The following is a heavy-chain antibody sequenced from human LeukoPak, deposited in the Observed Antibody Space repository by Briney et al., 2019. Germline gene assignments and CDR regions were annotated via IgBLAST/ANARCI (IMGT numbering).Heavy chain of an antibody. CDR1: GFAFSSYA. D-gene: IGHD6-19*01. Sequence: GGSLRLSCAASGFAFSSYAMNWVRQAPGKGLEWVSFIVVSGGNTYYADSVKGRFTISRDNSNNTLYLQMNSLRAEDTAVYYCAKDFFGSSGWIDYWGQGTLVTVSS. CDR3: AKDFFGSSGWIDY. CDR2: IVVSGGNT. J-gene: IGHJ4*02. V-gene: IGHV3-23*01.